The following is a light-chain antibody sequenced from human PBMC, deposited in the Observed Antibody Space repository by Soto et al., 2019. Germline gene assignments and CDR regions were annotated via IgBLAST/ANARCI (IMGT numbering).Light chain of an antibody. J-gene: IGLJ2*01. V-gene: IGLV2-14*01. CDR3: SSYTSSSTL. CDR2: DVS. CDR1: SSDVGGYNY. Sequence: QSALTQPASVSGSPGQSITISCTGTSSDVGGYNYVSWYQQHPGKAPKLMIYDVSNRPSGVSTRFSGSKSGNTASLTISGLQAEDEADYYCSSYTSSSTLIGGGTKLTVL.